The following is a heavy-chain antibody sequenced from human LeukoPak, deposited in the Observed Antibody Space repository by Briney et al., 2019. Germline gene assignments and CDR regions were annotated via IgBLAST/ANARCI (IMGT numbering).Heavy chain of an antibody. Sequence: SETLSLTCTVSVGSISVYHSSWIRQPPGEGLERIAYVDYTVDANYNPSLKSRVSISLDTSKNQFSLHLRSVTAADTAVYYCARRYNESPRDIRFDHWGQGTLVTVSS. CDR3: ARRYNESPRDIRFDH. CDR2: VDYTVDA. J-gene: IGHJ4*02. V-gene: IGHV4-59*01. D-gene: IGHD1-1*01. CDR1: VGSISVYH.